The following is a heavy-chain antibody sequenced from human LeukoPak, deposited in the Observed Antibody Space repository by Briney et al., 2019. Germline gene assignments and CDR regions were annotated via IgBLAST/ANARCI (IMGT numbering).Heavy chain of an antibody. V-gene: IGHV3-9*01. CDR3: AKDSGRGNIVVVPAAIPYCSGGSCYSGTYFDY. Sequence: PGRSLRLSCAASGFTFDDFAMHWVRQAPGKGLEWVSSISWNSGSIGYADSVKGRFTISRDNAKNSLYLQMNSLRAEDTALYYCAKDSGRGNIVVVPAAIPYCSGGSCYSGTYFDYWGQGTLVTVSS. CDR2: ISWNSGSI. CDR1: GFTFDDFA. J-gene: IGHJ4*02. D-gene: IGHD2-2*02.